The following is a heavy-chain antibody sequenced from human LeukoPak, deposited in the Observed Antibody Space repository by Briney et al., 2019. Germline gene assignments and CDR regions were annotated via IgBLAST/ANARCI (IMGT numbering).Heavy chain of an antibody. CDR3: AKARYCSGGSCYHDY. Sequence: SCKASGGTFSSYAMSWVRQAPGKGLEWVSSISGSGGSTYYADSVKGRFTISRDNSKNTLYVQMDSLRAEDTAVYYCAKARYCSGGSCYHDYWGRGTLVTVSS. CDR1: GGTFSSYA. CDR2: ISGSGGST. J-gene: IGHJ4*02. V-gene: IGHV3-23*01. D-gene: IGHD2-15*01.